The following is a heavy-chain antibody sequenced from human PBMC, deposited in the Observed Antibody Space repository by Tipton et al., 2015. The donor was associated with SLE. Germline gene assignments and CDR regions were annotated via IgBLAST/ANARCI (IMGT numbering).Heavy chain of an antibody. V-gene: IGHV3-21*01. CDR1: GFTFDNYA. CDR3: ARGTRIQLWLGDY. CDR2: ISSSSSYI. D-gene: IGHD5-18*01. J-gene: IGHJ4*02. Sequence: SLRLSCVASGFTFDNYATNWVRQAPGKGLEWVSSISSSSSYIYYADSVKGRFTISRDNAKNSLYLQMNSLRAEDTAVYYCARGTRIQLWLGDYWGQGTLVTVSS.